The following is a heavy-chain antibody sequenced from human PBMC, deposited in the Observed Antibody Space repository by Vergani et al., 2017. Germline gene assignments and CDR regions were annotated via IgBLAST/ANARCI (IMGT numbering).Heavy chain of an antibody. Sequence: QVQLQESGPGLVKPSETLSLTCTVSGGSISSYYWSWIRQPPGKGLEWIGYIYYSGSTNYNPSLKSRVTISVDTSKNQFSLKLSSVTAADTAVYYCARVYYDVWSAPRGYYYYMDVWGKGTTVTVSS. CDR3: ARVYYDVWSAPRGYYYYMDV. CDR2: IYYSGST. J-gene: IGHJ6*03. V-gene: IGHV4-59*01. D-gene: IGHD3-3*01. CDR1: GGSISSYY.